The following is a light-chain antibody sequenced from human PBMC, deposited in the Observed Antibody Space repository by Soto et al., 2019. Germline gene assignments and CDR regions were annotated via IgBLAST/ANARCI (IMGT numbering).Light chain of an antibody. J-gene: IGLJ1*01. CDR1: SSDVGNYNY. CDR3: SSHTLSSTSYV. CDR2: EVS. V-gene: IGLV2-14*01. Sequence: QSALTQPASVSGSPGQSITISCTGTSSDVGNYNYVSWYRQHPGKAPKLMIYEVSNRPSGFSNRFSGSKSANTASLTISGLQAEDDADYYCSSHTLSSTSYVFGTGINVT.